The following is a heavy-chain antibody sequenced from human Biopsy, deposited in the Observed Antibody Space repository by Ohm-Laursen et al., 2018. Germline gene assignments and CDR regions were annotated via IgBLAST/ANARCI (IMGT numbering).Heavy chain of an antibody. D-gene: IGHD3-16*01. J-gene: IGHJ4*02. V-gene: IGHV3-48*03. CDR2: ISNSGSVI. CDR3: TTKLGGVAGGGY. CDR1: KFTVRTNS. Sequence: SLRLSCSASKFTVRTNSMSWVRLAPGKGLEWVSYISNSGSVIHYADSVKGRFTISRDNAKNSLYLQMNSLRAEDTAVYYCTTKLGGVAGGGYWGQGTLVTVSS.